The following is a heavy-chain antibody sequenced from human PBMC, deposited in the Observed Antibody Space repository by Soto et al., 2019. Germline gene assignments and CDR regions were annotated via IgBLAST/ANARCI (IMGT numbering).Heavy chain of an antibody. CDR2: IYYSGST. D-gene: IGHD2-21*02. Sequence: SETLXLTCTVSGGSISSYYWSWIRQPPGKGLEWIGYIYYSGSTNYNPSLKSRVTISVDTSKNQFSLKLSSVTAADTAVYYCARNYCGGDCYTDYFDYWGQGTLVTVSS. V-gene: IGHV4-59*01. CDR1: GGSISSYY. J-gene: IGHJ4*02. CDR3: ARNYCGGDCYTDYFDY.